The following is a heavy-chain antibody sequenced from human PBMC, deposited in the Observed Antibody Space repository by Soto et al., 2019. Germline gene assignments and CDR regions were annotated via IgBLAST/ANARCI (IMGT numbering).Heavy chain of an antibody. J-gene: IGHJ6*02. D-gene: IGHD6-13*01. Sequence: QVQLVQSGAEVKKPGASVKVSCKASGYTFTGYYMHWVRQAPGQGLEWMGWINPNSGGTNYAQKFQGRVTMTRDTSISTAYMELSRLRSDDTAVYYWARGYSSSTVSHYYYGMDVWGQGTTVTVSS. CDR1: GYTFTGYY. V-gene: IGHV1-2*02. CDR2: INPNSGGT. CDR3: ARGYSSSTVSHYYYGMDV.